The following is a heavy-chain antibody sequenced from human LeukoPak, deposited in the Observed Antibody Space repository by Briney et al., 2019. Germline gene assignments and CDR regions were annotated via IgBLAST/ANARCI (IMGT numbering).Heavy chain of an antibody. D-gene: IGHD3-10*01. CDR3: ASLHQVRGVSVFDY. J-gene: IGHJ4*02. Sequence: SGGSLRLSCAGSGFTFSNDWMSWVRQPPGKGLEWIGEIDDSGSTNYNPSLKSRGTISVDRSKSQISLQLTSLTAADTAVYYCASLHQVRGVSVFDYWGPGNLVTVSS. V-gene: IGHV4-34*01. CDR2: IDDSGST. CDR1: GFTFSNDW.